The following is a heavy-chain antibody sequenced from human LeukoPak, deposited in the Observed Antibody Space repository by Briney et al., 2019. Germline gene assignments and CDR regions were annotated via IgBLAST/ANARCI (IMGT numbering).Heavy chain of an antibody. CDR3: ARGGYSYGFFSHYYYYYYMDV. D-gene: IGHD5-18*01. CDR1: GFTFDDYT. V-gene: IGHV3-48*03. CDR2: ISSSGSTI. Sequence: GGSLRLSCAASGFTFDDYTMHWVRQAPGKGLEWVSYISSSGSTIYYADSVKGRFTISRDNAKNSLYLQMNSLRAEDTAVYYCARGGYSYGFFSHYYYYYYMDVWGKGTTVTISS. J-gene: IGHJ6*03.